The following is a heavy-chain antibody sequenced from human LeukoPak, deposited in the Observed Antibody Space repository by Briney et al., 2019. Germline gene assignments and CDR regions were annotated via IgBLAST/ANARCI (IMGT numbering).Heavy chain of an antibody. CDR1: GFTFSSYR. D-gene: IGHD2-2*03. CDR2: ISSSSSTI. CDR3: ARVGYLRPFFY. V-gene: IGHV3-48*01. Sequence: PGGSLRLSCAASGFTFSSYRMHWVRQAPGKGLEWVSYISSSSSTIYYADSVKGRFTISRDNAKNSLYLQMNSLRAEDTAVYYCARVGYLRPFFYWGQGTLVTVSS. J-gene: IGHJ4*02.